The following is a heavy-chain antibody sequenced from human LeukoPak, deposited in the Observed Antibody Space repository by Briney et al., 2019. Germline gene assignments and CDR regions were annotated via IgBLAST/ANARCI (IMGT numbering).Heavy chain of an antibody. CDR1: GFTFSSYS. V-gene: IGHV3-21*01. J-gene: IGHJ2*01. CDR2: ISSSSSYI. CDR3: ARNWLLWFGETWYFDL. D-gene: IGHD3-10*01. Sequence: GGSLRLSCAASGFTFSSYSMNWVRQAPGKGLEWVSSISSSSSYIYYADSVKGRFTISRDNAKNSLYLQMNSLRAEDTAVYYCARNWLLWFGETWYFDLWGRGTLVTVSS.